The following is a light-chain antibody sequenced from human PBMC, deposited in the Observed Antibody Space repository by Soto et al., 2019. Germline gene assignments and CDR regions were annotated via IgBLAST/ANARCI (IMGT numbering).Light chain of an antibody. Sequence: QSVLTQPPSASRSPGQSVTISCTGTSSDVGGYDSVSWYQQHPGKVPTVIIYDVSKRPSGVPDRFSGSKSGNTASLTVSGLQAEDEADYYCSSYAGSNNLVFGGGTKLTVL. V-gene: IGLV2-8*02. J-gene: IGLJ3*02. CDR2: DVS. CDR3: SSYAGSNNLV. CDR1: SSDVGGYDS.